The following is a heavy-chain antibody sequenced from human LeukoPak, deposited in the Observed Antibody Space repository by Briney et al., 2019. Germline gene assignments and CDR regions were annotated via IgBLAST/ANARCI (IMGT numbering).Heavy chain of an antibody. V-gene: IGHV3-30*03. J-gene: IGHJ4*02. CDR3: ARVDSLGATNY. D-gene: IGHD1-26*01. CDR1: GFTFSSYG. CDR2: ISYDGSNK. Sequence: GGSLRLSCAASGFTFSSYGMHWVRQAPGKGLEWVAVISYDGSNKYYADSVKGRFTISRDNSKNTLYLQMNSLRAEDTAVYYCARVDSLGATNYWGQGTLVTVSS.